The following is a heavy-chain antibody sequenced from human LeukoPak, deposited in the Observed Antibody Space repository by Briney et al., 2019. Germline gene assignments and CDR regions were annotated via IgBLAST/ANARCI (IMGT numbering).Heavy chain of an antibody. D-gene: IGHD6-19*01. CDR1: GFNFSTYG. J-gene: IGHJ4*02. CDR3: TRGPTLIGVAGTWPLDD. CDR2: ISSASAYR. Sequence: GGSLRLSCAASGFNFSTYGMHWVRQTPGKGLEWVSSISSASAYRYYADSVKGRFTISRDNAKNSLHLQMNSLRAEDSAVYYSTRGPTLIGVAGTWPLDDWGQGTLVTVSS. V-gene: IGHV3-21*01.